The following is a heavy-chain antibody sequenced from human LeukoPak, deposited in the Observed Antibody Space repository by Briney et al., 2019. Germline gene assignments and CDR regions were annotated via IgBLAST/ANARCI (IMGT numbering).Heavy chain of an antibody. CDR3: ARERYSSSWSSWFDP. CDR2: ISSSSSTI. Sequence: PGGSLRLSCAASGFTFSSYSMNWVRQAPGKGLEWVSYISSSSSTIYYADSVKGRFTISRDNAKNSLYLQMNSLRAEDTAVYYCARERYSSSWSSWFDPWGQGTLVTVSS. J-gene: IGHJ5*02. CDR1: GFTFSSYS. V-gene: IGHV3-48*01. D-gene: IGHD6-13*01.